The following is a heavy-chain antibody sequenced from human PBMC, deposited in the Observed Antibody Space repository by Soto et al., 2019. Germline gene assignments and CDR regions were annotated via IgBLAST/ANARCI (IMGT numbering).Heavy chain of an antibody. CDR1: GGSLSSGSFS. CDR3: ARGGGSTDYVANYYFDY. V-gene: IGHV4-30-2*01. J-gene: IGHJ4*02. D-gene: IGHD4-17*01. CDR2: INYSGNT. Sequence: QLRLQESGSGLVKPSQTLSLTCTVSGGSLSSGSFSWGWIRQPPGKGLEWIGYINYSGNTYYNPSLRRRVTIWRDMSTNHFPLKLGSVAAADTALYYCARGGGSTDYVANYYFDYWGRGTLVTVSS.